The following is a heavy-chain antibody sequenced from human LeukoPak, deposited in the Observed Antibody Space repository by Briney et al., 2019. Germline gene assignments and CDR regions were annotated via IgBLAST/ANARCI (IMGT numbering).Heavy chain of an antibody. CDR3: ARGRWQQLVSG. D-gene: IGHD6-13*01. Sequence: SETLSLTCTVSGGSISGYYWSWIRQPPGKGLEWIGYIYYSGSTNYNPSLKSRVTISVDTSKNQFSLKLSSVTAADTAVYYCARGRWQQLVSGWGQGTLVTVSS. CDR2: IYYSGST. V-gene: IGHV4-59*01. CDR1: GGSISGYY. J-gene: IGHJ4*02.